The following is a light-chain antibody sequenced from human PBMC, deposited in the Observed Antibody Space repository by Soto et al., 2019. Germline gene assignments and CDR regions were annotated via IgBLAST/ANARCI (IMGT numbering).Light chain of an antibody. CDR3: LQHYAFPFT. CDR1: QDIGTS. Sequence: DIQMTQSPSSLSASVGGRVTITCRASQDIGTSLDWFQQKPGTAPKRLIYTISDLQSGVPSRFSGGGSGTEFTLAISSLQPEDSAPYYCLQHYAFPFTFGPGTKVHV. V-gene: IGKV1-17*01. J-gene: IGKJ3*01. CDR2: TIS.